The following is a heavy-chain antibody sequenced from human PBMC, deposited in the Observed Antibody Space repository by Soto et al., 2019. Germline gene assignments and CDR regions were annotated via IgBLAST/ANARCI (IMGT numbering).Heavy chain of an antibody. D-gene: IGHD3-22*01. CDR2: IIPIFGTA. CDR3: ASDYYDSSGPPC. J-gene: IGHJ4*02. V-gene: IGHV1-69*13. Sequence: ASVKVSCKASGGTFSSYAISWVRQAPGQGLEWMGGIIPIFGTANYAQKFQGRVTITADESTSTAYMELSSLRSEDTAVYYCASDYYDSSGPPCWGQRTLVTVSS. CDR1: GGTFSSYA.